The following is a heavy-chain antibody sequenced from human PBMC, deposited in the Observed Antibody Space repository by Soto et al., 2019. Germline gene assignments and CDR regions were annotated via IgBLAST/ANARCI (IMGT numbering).Heavy chain of an antibody. J-gene: IGHJ6*02. CDR3: AKDRITYYYYGLDV. CDR2: ISGSGGST. Sequence: PVGSLRLSCAASGFTFSSYAMSWVRQAPGKGLEWVSAISGSGGSTYCADSVKGRFTISRDNSKNTLYLQMNSLRAEHTDVYYCAKDRITYYYYGLDVWGQGTTVTVSS. D-gene: IGHD3-10*01. CDR1: GFTFSSYA. V-gene: IGHV3-23*01.